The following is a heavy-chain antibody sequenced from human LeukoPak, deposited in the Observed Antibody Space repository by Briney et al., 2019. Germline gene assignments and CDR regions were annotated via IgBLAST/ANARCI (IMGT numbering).Heavy chain of an antibody. D-gene: IGHD1-26*01. CDR3: SRYIVSPTTDDYY. Sequence: GGSLRLSRAASGFTFRSYEMNRVRQAPGKGLEWVSYISSSGSTIYYADSVKGRFTISRDNAKHSLYLQMNSLRAEDTAVYYCSRYIVSPTTDDYYWGQGTLVTVSS. V-gene: IGHV3-48*03. J-gene: IGHJ4*02. CDR2: ISSSGSTI. CDR1: GFTFRSYE.